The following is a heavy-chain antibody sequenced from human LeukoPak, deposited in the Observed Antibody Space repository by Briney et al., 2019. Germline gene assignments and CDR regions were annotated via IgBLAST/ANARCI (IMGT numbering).Heavy chain of an antibody. CDR3: ARYVYGVVTSFDY. V-gene: IGHV3-21*01. Sequence: GGSLRLSCAASGFTFSNYWMNWVRRAPGKGLEWVSSISTRSDYIYYAESVKGRFTISRDNAKNSLYLQMNSLRAEDTAVYYCARYVYGVVTSFDYWGQGTLVTVSS. CDR2: ISTRSDYI. D-gene: IGHD3-3*01. CDR1: GFTFSNYW. J-gene: IGHJ4*02.